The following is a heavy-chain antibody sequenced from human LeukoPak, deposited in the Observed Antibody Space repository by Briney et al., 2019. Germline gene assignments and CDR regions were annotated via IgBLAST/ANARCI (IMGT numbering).Heavy chain of an antibody. Sequence: GGSLRLSCAASGFSFITHAMSWVRQAPGKGLVWVSRIKSDGSSITYAESVKGRFTISRDNAKNTLYLQMNSLRAEDTAVYYCARDQLYCSGGICYFDYWGRGTLVTVSS. J-gene: IGHJ4*02. D-gene: IGHD2-15*01. CDR2: IKSDGSSI. CDR3: ARDQLYCSGGICYFDY. CDR1: GFSFITHA. V-gene: IGHV3-74*01.